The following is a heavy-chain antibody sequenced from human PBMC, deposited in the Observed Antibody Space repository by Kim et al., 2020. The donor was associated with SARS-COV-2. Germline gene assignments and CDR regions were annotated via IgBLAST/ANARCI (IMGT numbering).Heavy chain of an antibody. CDR1: GYTFTSYY. V-gene: IGHV1-46*01. CDR2: INPSGGST. CDR3: ARDPMGKDIVLMVYAIRYYGMDV. D-gene: IGHD2-8*01. J-gene: IGHJ6*02. Sequence: ASVKVSCKASGYTFTSYYMHWVRQAPGQGLEWMGIINPSGGSTSYAQKFQGRVTMTRDTSTSTVYMELSSLRSEDTAVYYCARDPMGKDIVLMVYAIRYYGMDVWGQGTTVTVSS.